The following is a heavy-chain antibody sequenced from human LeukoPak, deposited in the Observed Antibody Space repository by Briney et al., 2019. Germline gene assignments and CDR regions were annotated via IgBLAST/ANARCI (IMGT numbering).Heavy chain of an antibody. CDR2: IKQDGSEK. Sequence: PGGSLGLSCAASGFIFSNYWMSWVRQAPGKGLEWVANIKQDGSEKSYVDSVTGRFTISRDNAKNSLYLQMNSLRAEDTAVYYCAREISSWYRTEGRFDPWGQGTLVTVSS. D-gene: IGHD6-13*01. J-gene: IGHJ5*02. CDR1: GFIFSNYW. V-gene: IGHV3-7*01. CDR3: AREISSWYRTEGRFDP.